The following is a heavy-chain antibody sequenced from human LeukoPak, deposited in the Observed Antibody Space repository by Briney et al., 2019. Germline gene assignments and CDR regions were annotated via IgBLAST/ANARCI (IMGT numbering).Heavy chain of an antibody. CDR3: ARSIVVVTPTDY. CDR1: GLTFSSYG. V-gene: IGHV3-30*19. J-gene: IGHJ4*02. CDR2: IWYDGSNK. Sequence: PGGSLRLSCAASGLTFSSYGMHWVRQAPGKGLEWVAVIWYDGSNKYYADSVKGRFTISRDNSKNTLYLQMNSLRAEDTAVYYCARSIVVVTPTDYWGRGTLVTVSS. D-gene: IGHD2-21*02.